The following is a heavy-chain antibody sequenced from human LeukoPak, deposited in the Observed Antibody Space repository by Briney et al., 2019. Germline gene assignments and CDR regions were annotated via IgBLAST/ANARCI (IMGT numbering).Heavy chain of an antibody. CDR2: INWNGASI. CDR3: ARMYYYDSSGSLFDY. J-gene: IGHJ4*02. D-gene: IGHD3-22*01. Sequence: GGSLRLSCAASGFTFDDYGFSWVRQAPGKGLDWVSGINWNGASINYADSVKGRFTISRDNAKNSLYLQMNSLRAEDTAVYYCARMYYYDSSGSLFDYWGQGTLVTVSS. V-gene: IGHV3-20*04. CDR1: GFTFDDYG.